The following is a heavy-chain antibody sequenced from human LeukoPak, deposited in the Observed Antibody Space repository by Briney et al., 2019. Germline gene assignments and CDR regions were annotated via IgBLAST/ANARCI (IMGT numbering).Heavy chain of an antibody. CDR1: GFPFSSYG. D-gene: IGHD3-22*01. CDR3: AKDRSAYYYDSSGPKDY. Sequence: PGRSLRLPCAASGFPFSSYGMHGVRQAPGKGLEGVAVIWYDGSNKYYADSVKGRFTISRDNSKNTLYLQMNSLRAEDTAVYYCAKDRSAYYYDSSGPKDYWGQGTLVTVSS. CDR2: IWYDGSNK. V-gene: IGHV3-33*06. J-gene: IGHJ4*02.